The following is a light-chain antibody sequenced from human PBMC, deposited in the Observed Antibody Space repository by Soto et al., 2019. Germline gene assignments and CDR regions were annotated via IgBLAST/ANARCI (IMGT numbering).Light chain of an antibody. CDR2: AAS. J-gene: IGKJ1*01. Sequence: AIQMTQSPSSLSASVGDRVTITCRASQGIRNGLGWYQQKPGKAPKLLIYAASNLQSGVPSRFSASGSGTDFTLTISSLQPEDFATYYCLQDYNWTFGQGTKVEIK. CDR3: LQDYNWT. V-gene: IGKV1-6*01. CDR1: QGIRNG.